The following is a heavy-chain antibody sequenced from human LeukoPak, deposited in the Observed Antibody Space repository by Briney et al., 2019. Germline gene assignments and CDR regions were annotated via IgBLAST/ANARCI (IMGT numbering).Heavy chain of an antibody. Sequence: PGRSLRLSCAASGFTFSSYGMHWVRQAPGKGLEWVAVIWYDGSNKYYADSVKGRFTISRDNSKNTLYLQMNSLRAEDTAVYYCARSPWAAAGGYWGQGTLVTVSS. CDR3: ARSPWAAAGGY. CDR2: IWYDGSNK. J-gene: IGHJ4*02. V-gene: IGHV3-33*01. D-gene: IGHD6-13*01. CDR1: GFTFSSYG.